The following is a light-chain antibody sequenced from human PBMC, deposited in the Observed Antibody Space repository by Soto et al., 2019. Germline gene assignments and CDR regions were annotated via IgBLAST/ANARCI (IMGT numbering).Light chain of an antibody. CDR1: QSVLYRSNNKNY. Sequence: DIVMTQSPDSLAVSLGERATINCKSNQSVLYRSNNKNYLAWYQQKPGQPPKLLIYWASTRESGVPDRFSGGSGTDFTLTISSLQAEDVAVYYCQQYYSIPFTFGPGTKVDIK. CDR3: QQYYSIPFT. J-gene: IGKJ3*01. CDR2: WAS. V-gene: IGKV4-1*01.